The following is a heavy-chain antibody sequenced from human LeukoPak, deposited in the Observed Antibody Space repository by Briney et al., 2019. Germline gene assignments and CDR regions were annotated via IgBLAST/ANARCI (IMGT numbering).Heavy chain of an antibody. CDR1: GGSFSGYY. CDR3: ARAHCSGGSCYRFDY. V-gene: IGHV4-34*01. CDR2: INHSGST. D-gene: IGHD2-15*01. J-gene: IGHJ4*02. Sequence: SETLSLTCAVYGGSFSGYYWSWIRQPPGKGLEWIGEINHSGSTNYNPSLKSRVTISVDTPKNQFSLKLSSVTAADTAVYYCARAHCSGGSCYRFDYWGQGTLVTVSS.